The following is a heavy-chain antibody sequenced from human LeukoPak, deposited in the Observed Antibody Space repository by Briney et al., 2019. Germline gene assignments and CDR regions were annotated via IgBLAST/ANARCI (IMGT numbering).Heavy chain of an antibody. D-gene: IGHD6-19*01. J-gene: IGHJ4*02. CDR2: IKSKTDGGTT. Sequence: GGSLRLSCAASGFPFSNAWMNWVRQPPGKGLEWVGRIKSKTDGGTTDYAGPVTGRFTISRDDSKNTLFLQMNSLKIEDTAVYFCATDRSVAGTAFDYWGQGTVVTVSS. V-gene: IGHV3-15*01. CDR1: GFPFSNAW. CDR3: ATDRSVAGTAFDY.